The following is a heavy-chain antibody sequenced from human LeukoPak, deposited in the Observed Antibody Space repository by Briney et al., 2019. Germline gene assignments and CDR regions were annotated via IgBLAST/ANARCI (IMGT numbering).Heavy chain of an antibody. CDR2: MSFDGTYK. V-gene: IGHV3-30*07. CDR3: ARGYYDILTGRDAFDI. D-gene: IGHD3-9*01. J-gene: IGHJ3*02. CDR1: GFTFTSYA. Sequence: GGSLRLSCEASGFTFTSYAMHWVRQVPGKGLEWVAVMSFDGTYKYYADAVKGRFTISRDISKSTLFLQMNSLRAEDTAVYYCARGYYDILTGRDAFDIWGQGTMVTVSS.